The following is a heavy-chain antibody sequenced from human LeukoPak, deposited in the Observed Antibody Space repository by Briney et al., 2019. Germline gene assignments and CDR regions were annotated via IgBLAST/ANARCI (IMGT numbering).Heavy chain of an antibody. CDR3: ARAPAYDFNWFDP. V-gene: IGHV1-18*01. D-gene: IGHD3-3*01. CDR2: ISAYNGNT. J-gene: IGHJ5*02. Sequence: ASVTVSFKASGYTFTIYGISWVRQAPGQGLEWMGWISAYNGNTNYAQKLQGRVTMTTDTSTSTAYMELRSLRSDDTAVYYCARAPAYDFNWFDPWGQGTLVTVSS. CDR1: GYTFTIYG.